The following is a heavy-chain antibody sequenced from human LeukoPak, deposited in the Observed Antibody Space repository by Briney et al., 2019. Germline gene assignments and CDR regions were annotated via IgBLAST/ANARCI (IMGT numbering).Heavy chain of an antibody. CDR1: GGSISSSSYY. D-gene: IGHD2-21*01. CDR2: IYYSGST. Sequence: SETLSLTCTVSGGSISSSSYYWGWIRQPPGKGLEWIGSIYYSGSTYYNPSLKSRVTISVDSSKNQFSLKLSSVTAADTAVYYCARAVVGEPGVIILDYWGQGTLVTVSS. CDR3: ARAVVGEPGVIILDY. V-gene: IGHV4-39*07. J-gene: IGHJ4*02.